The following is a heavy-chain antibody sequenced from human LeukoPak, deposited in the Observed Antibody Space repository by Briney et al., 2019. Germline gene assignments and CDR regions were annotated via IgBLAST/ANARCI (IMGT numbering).Heavy chain of an antibody. J-gene: IGHJ6*02. CDR2: ISGSGGST. CDR1: GFTFSSYA. V-gene: IGHV3-23*01. D-gene: IGHD3-22*01. CDR3: ARVSSVDYYDSSGHRSMDV. Sequence: GGSLRLSCAVSGFTFSSYAMSWVRQAPGKGLEWVSAISGSGGSTYYADSVKGRFTISRDNSKNTLYLQMNSLRAEDTAVYYCARVSSVDYYDSSGHRSMDVWGQGTTVTVSS.